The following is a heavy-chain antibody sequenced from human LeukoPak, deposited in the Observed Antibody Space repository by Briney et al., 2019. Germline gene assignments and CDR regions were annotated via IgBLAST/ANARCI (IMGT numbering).Heavy chain of an antibody. D-gene: IGHD2-15*01. J-gene: IGHJ5*02. CDR1: GFTFSSYS. CDR2: ISSGSSYI. V-gene: IGHV3-21*04. CDR3: AKDVGPVVAATVDTSNWFDP. Sequence: GGSLRLSCTASGFTFSSYSMNWVRQAPGKGLEWVSSISSGSSYIYYADSVKGRFTISRDNSKNSLYLQMNSLRTEDSALYYCAKDVGPVVAATVDTSNWFDPWGQGTLVTVSS.